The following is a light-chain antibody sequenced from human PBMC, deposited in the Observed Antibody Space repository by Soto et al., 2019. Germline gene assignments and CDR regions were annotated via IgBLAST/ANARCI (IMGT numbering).Light chain of an antibody. CDR1: SSDVGSYNL. J-gene: IGLJ2*01. CDR3: SSYTSGNSVL. CDR2: EVS. Sequence: QSALTQPASVSGSPGQSITISCTGTSSDVGSYNLVSWYQQHPGKAPKLMIYEVSNRPSGVSNRFSGSKSGNTASLINSGLQAEDEADYYCSSYTSGNSVLFGGGTKLTVL. V-gene: IGLV2-14*02.